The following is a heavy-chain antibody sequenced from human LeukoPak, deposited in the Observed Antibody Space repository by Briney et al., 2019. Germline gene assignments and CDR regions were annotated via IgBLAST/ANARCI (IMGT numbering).Heavy chain of an antibody. V-gene: IGHV3-9*01. CDR3: AIDKGRYSDSSLDN. D-gene: IGHD3-22*01. CDR1: GFTFDDYA. Sequence: GGSLRLSCAASGFTFDDYAMHWVRQAPGKGLEWVSGISWNSGSIGYADSVKGRFTISRDNAENSLYLQMNSLRPEDTAYYYCAIDKGRYSDSSLDNWGQGTLVIVSS. CDR2: ISWNSGSI. J-gene: IGHJ1*01.